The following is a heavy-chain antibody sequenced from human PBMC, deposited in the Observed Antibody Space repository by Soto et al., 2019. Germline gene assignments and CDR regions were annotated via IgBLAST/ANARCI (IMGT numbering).Heavy chain of an antibody. CDR3: ARGGIVLLSADAQDRPDY. D-gene: IGHD2-8*01. V-gene: IGHV3-48*01. Sequence: GGSLRLSCAASGFTFSNYSMNWVRQAPGKGLEWVSYISISGSTIYYADSVKGRFTISRDNAKNSLYLQMNSLRAEDTAVYYCARGGIVLLSADAQDRPDYWGQGTLVTVSS. CDR1: GFTFSNYS. J-gene: IGHJ4*02. CDR2: ISISGSTI.